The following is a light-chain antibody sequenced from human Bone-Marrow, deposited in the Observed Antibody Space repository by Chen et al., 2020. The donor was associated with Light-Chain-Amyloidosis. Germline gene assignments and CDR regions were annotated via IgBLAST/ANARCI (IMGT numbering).Light chain of an antibody. Sequence: EIVMTQSPATLSLSPGERATLSCRASHSVSSNLAWYQQKPGQAPRLLIYGAFTRATGIPVRFSGGGSGTEFTLTISSLQSEDFAVYYCQQYNDWPRTFGQGIRVEIK. CDR2: GAF. V-gene: IGKV3-15*01. J-gene: IGKJ1*01. CDR1: HSVSSN. CDR3: QQYNDWPRT.